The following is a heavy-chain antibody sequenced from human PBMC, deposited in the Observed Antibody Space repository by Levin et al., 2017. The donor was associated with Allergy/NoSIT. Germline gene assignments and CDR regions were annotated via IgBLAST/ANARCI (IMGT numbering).Heavy chain of an antibody. V-gene: IGHV3-7*01. J-gene: IGHJ4*02. CDR3: ARDGWGTGSHDY. D-gene: IGHD2-8*02. CDR2: IKQDGSEQ. CDR1: GFTFRSYW. Sequence: LSLPCAASGFTFRSYWVTWVRQAPRKGLEWVGNIKQDGSEQYYGDSVKGRFPIIRHNAKNSLYLQMISLSVADTAVYYCARDGWGTGSHDYWGQGTLVIVSS.